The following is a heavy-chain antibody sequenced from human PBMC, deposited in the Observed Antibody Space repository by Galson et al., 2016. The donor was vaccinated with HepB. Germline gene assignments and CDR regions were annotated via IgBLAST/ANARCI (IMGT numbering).Heavy chain of an antibody. Sequence: SVKVSCKVSGYTLTKLSMHWVRQAPGQGLEWMGGFDPEDGEPIFAQKFQGRLTVTADTSTDTAYMQLSSLRYEDTAVYYCATARVDCRSTSGYTALYYFDQWGQGTRVTVSS. CDR1: GYTLTKLS. D-gene: IGHD2-2*02. CDR3: ATARVDCRSTSGYTALYYFDQ. CDR2: FDPEDGEP. V-gene: IGHV1-24*01. J-gene: IGHJ4*02.